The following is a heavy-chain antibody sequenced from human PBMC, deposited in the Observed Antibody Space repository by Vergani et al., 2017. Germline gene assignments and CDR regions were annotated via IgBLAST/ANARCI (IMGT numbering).Heavy chain of an antibody. Sequence: EVQLLESGGDLVQPGGSLRLSCTASGFIFSTYAMSWVRQAPGKGLEWVSGISASGAPTYYADSVKGRVTISRDNSKNTLYLQMNSLRVEDTAVYYSAGAYSRYYWFDYWWQRSIVTVAS. CDR1: GFIFSTYA. J-gene: IGHJ4*01. D-gene: IGHD3-22*01. V-gene: IGHV3-23*01. CDR3: AGAYSRYYWFDY. CDR2: ISASGAPT.